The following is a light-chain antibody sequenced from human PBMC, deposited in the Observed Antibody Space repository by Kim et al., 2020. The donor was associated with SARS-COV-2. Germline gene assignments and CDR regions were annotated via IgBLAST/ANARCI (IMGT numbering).Light chain of an antibody. CDR3: ATWDSSLSVGV. Sequence: QSALTQPPSVSAAPGQKVTISCSGSRSNIGNNPVSWYQQFPATAPPLITYDNDKRPSGIPDRFSSSKSGTSATLGITGLRTGDEADYYCATWDSSLSVGVFGGGTQLTVL. J-gene: IGLJ3*02. V-gene: IGLV1-51*01. CDR1: RSNIGNNP. CDR2: DND.